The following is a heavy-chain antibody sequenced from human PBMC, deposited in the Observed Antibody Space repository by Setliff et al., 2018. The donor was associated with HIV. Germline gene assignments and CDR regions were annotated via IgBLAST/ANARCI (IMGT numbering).Heavy chain of an antibody. D-gene: IGHD1-1*01. CDR3: ARIDPGKFWSLDC. J-gene: IGHJ4*02. CDR2: SGDT. V-gene: IGHV4-4*07. CDR1: GGSITGYY. Sequence: SETLSLTCSVSGGSITGYYWSWIRQPAGKDMEWIGRSGDTIYNPSLESRVTISVDTSRNQFSLRLSSVTAADTAVYYCARIDPGKFWSLDCWGRGTQVTVSS.